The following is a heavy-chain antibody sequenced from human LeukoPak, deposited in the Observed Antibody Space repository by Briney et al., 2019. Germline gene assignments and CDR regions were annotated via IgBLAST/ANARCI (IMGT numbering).Heavy chain of an antibody. CDR3: ARDNLDDAFDI. J-gene: IGHJ3*02. D-gene: IGHD3-9*01. CDR2: IYYSGST. Sequence: SETLSLTCTVSGGSISSYYWSWLRQPPGKGLEWIGYIYYSGSTNYNPSLKSRVTISVDTSKNQFSLKLSSVTAADTAVYYCARDNLDDAFDIWGQGTMVTVSS. V-gene: IGHV4-59*01. CDR1: GGSISSYY.